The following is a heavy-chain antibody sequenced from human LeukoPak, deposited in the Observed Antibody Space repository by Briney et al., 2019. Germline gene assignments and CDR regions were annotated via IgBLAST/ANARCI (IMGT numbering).Heavy chain of an antibody. J-gene: IGHJ3*02. CDR2: IYTSGGT. Sequence: PSETLSLTCTVSGGSITNLDYYWTWIRQPGGKRLEWIGRIYTSGGTNYNPSLKSRVTMSVDRSKNEISLHLASLTAADTALYYCAGRGSSSGTFDIWGPGTFVTVSS. V-gene: IGHV4-61*02. CDR3: AGRGSSSGTFDI. CDR1: GGSITNLDYY. D-gene: IGHD3-10*01.